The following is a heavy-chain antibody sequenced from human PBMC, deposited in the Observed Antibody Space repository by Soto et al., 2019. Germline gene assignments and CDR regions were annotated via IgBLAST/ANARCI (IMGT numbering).Heavy chain of an antibody. CDR2: IIAIFGTA. CDR3: ARDRGPSSGYYPYWFDP. J-gene: IGHJ5*02. Sequence: QVQLVQSGAEVKKPGSSVKVSCKTSGGTLSSYAITWVRQAPGQGLEWMGGIIAIFGTANYVQKFQARVTITADESTSTAYMELSSLRSEDTAVYYCARDRGPSSGYYPYWFDPWGQGTLVTVSS. D-gene: IGHD3-22*01. V-gene: IGHV1-69*12. CDR1: GGTLSSYA.